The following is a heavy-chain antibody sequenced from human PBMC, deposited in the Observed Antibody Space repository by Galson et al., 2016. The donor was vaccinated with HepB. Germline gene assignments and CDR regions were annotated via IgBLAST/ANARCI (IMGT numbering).Heavy chain of an antibody. CDR1: GFSFSDHY. D-gene: IGHD2-8*01. CDR3: ARDCDYICYTEASGFDF. CDR2: ISSRSSTQ. J-gene: IGHJ4*02. Sequence: SLRLSCAASGFSFSDHYMDWVRQAPGKGLEWVSYISSRSSTQYYADSVKGRFTISRDNVQNSLYLHMNSVRAEDTAVYYCARDCDYICYTEASGFDFWGQGTLVTVSS. V-gene: IGHV3-11*04.